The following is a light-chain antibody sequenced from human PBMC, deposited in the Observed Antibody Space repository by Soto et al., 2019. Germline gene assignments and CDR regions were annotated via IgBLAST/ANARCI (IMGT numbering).Light chain of an antibody. J-gene: IGKJ5*01. CDR1: QSISIY. CDR2: GAS. CDR3: QQTYATPEIT. V-gene: IGKV1-39*01. Sequence: DIQMTQSPSSLSASVGDRVTITSRASQSISIYLNWYQLKPGKAPNLLMYGASYLKSGVPTRFSGSGSETDFTLIFSSLQPEDFAIYYCQQTYATPEITFGQGKRLDIK.